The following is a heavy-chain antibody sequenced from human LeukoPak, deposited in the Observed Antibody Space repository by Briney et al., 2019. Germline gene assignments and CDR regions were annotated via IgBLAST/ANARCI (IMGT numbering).Heavy chain of an antibody. V-gene: IGHV4-34*01. J-gene: IGHJ3*02. CDR2: INHSGST. CDR1: GGSFSGYY. D-gene: IGHD1-14*01. Sequence: PSETLSLTCAVYGGSFSGYYWSWIRQPPGKGLEWIGEINHSGSTNYNPSLKSRVTISVDTSKNQFSLKLSSVTAADAAVYYCARLTRTSHAFDIWGQGTMVTVSS. CDR3: ARLTRTSHAFDI.